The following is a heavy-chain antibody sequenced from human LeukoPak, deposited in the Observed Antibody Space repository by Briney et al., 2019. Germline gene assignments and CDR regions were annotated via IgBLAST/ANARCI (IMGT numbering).Heavy chain of an antibody. V-gene: IGHV5-10-1*01. D-gene: IGHD3-10*01. CDR1: GYSFTRYC. CDR3: ARHAFGEPNQLDY. CDR2: IDHSDSYT. Sequence: GESPKISRNSPGYSFTRYCISWVRQMPGKGLGWMGRIDHSDSYTNYSPSFQGHVTISADKSISTAYLQWSSLKASDTAMYYCARHAFGEPNQLDYWGQGTLVTVSS. J-gene: IGHJ4*02.